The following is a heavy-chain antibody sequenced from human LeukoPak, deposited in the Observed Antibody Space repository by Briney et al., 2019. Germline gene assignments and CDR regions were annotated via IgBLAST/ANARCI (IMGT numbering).Heavy chain of an antibody. CDR1: GFTFSSYA. CDR3: AKDFEQLWLLY. V-gene: IGHV3-30-3*01. CDR2: ISYDGSNK. Sequence: GRSLRLSCAASGFTFSSYAMHWVRQAPGKGLEWVAVISYDGSNKYYADSVKGRFTISRDNSKNTLYLQMNSLRAEDTAVYYCAKDFEQLWLLYWGQGTLVTVSS. D-gene: IGHD5-18*01. J-gene: IGHJ4*02.